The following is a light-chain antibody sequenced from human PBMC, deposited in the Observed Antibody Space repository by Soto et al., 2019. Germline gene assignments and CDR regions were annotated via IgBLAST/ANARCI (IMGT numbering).Light chain of an antibody. Sequence: DIQMSQSPSTLSGSVGDRVTITCRASQTISSWLAWYQQKPGKAPKLLIYKASSLESGVPSRFSGSGSGTEFTLTISSLQPDDFATYYCLQYNSYSGTFGQGTKVDIK. J-gene: IGKJ1*01. CDR1: QTISSW. CDR3: LQYNSYSGT. V-gene: IGKV1-5*03. CDR2: KAS.